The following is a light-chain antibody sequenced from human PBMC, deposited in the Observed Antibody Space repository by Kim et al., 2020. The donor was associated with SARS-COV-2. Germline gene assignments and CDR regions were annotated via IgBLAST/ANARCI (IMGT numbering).Light chain of an antibody. J-gene: IGKJ2*01. CDR1: QSISSW. CDR2: KAS. CDR3: QQYDSYSRYT. V-gene: IGKV1-5*03. Sequence: DIQMTQSPSTLSASVGDRVTITCRASQSISSWLAWYQQQPGKAPKLPIYKASSLESGVPSRFSGSGSGTEFTLTISSLQPDDFATYYCQQYDSYSRYTFGQGTKLEI.